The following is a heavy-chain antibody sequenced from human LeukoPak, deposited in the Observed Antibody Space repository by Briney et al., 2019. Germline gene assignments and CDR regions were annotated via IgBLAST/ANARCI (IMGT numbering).Heavy chain of an antibody. V-gene: IGHV4-30-2*01. D-gene: IGHD6-19*01. CDR2: IYHSGST. CDR3: TRVGSACYDY. Sequence: SAETLSLPCAVSGGPISCGGYFGSWIRQPPGEGLEWSGYIYHSGSTYYNPSLKSRVTISVDRSKNQFSLKLSSVTAADTAVYYCTRVGSACYDYWGQGTLVTVSS. J-gene: IGHJ4*02. CDR1: GGPISCGGYF.